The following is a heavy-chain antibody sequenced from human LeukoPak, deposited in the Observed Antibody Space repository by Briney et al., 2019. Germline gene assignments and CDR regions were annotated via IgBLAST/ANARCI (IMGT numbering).Heavy chain of an antibody. D-gene: IGHD3-10*01. CDR1: GGSFSGYY. Sequence: PSETLSLTCAVYGGSFSGYYWSSIRQPPGQEREGVANIKQDGSEESYVDSVKGRFSIPRDNTKNTLYLQLNSLRDQAKPIYYFSRQTGVNYYYMDVWGKGTTVTVSS. CDR3: SRQTGVNYYYMDV. CDR2: IKQDGSEE. J-gene: IGHJ6*03. V-gene: IGHV3-7*01.